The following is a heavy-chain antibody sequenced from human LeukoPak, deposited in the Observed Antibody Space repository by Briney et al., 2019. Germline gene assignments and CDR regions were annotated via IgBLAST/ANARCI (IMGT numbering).Heavy chain of an antibody. CDR3: ARGWTGASDI. V-gene: IGHV3-20*01. D-gene: IGHD3/OR15-3a*01. Sequence: GGSLRLSCAASGFTFDNYGMSWVRQAPGKGLEWVSGINWNGGRTGYVDSVKGRFTISRDNAKNFLYLQMNSLRAEDTALHHCARGWTGASDIWGQGTMVTVSS. J-gene: IGHJ3*02. CDR1: GFTFDNYG. CDR2: INWNGGRT.